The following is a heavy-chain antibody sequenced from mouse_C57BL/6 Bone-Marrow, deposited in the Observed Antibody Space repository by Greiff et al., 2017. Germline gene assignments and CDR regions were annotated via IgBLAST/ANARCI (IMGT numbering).Heavy chain of an antibody. Sequence: EVKLVASGEGLVKPGGSLKLSCAASGFTFSSYAMSWVRQTPEKRLEWVAYISSGGDYIYYAATVKGRFTISRDNARNTLYLQMSSLKSEDTAMYYCTRERTYDYDVGAYWGQGTLVTVSA. CDR2: ISSGGDYI. CDR3: TRERTYDYDVGAY. D-gene: IGHD2-4*01. J-gene: IGHJ3*01. CDR1: GFTFSSYA. V-gene: IGHV5-9-1*02.